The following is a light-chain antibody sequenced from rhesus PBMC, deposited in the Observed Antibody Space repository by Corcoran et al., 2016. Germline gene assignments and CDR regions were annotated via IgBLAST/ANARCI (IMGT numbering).Light chain of an antibody. J-gene: IGKJ2*01. CDR1: QGISNC. Sequence: DIQMTQSPSSLSAYVGDRVTITCRDSQGISNCLALYQQKPGKAPKLLIYRAVNLETGVPSMFICSGSGTDFTLTISSLQPEDIATYYCQQHDDATYSLCQGTKVEIK. CDR3: QQHDDATYS. CDR2: RAV. V-gene: IGKV1-69*01.